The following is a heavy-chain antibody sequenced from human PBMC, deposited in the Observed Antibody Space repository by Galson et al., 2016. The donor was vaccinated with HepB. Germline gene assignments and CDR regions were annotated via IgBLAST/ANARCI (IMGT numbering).Heavy chain of an antibody. CDR2: ISSSSSNI. V-gene: IGHV3-48*01. J-gene: IGHJ5*02. D-gene: IGHD6-13*01. Sequence: SLRLSCAASGFTLSIYNMNRVRQAPGKGLEWVSYISSSSSNIYYADSVKGRFTISRDNARNSLYLQMNSLRAEDTAVYYCARHFGGAAGWFDPWGQGTLVTVSS. CDR3: ARHFGGAAGWFDP. CDR1: GFTLSIYN.